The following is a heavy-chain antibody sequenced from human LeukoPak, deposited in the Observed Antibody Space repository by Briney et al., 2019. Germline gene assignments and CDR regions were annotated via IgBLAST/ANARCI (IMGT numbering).Heavy chain of an antibody. J-gene: IGHJ6*02. CDR1: GYTLTELS. CDR2: FDPEDGET. D-gene: IGHD3-22*01. Sequence: ASVKVSCKVSGYTLTELSMHWVRQAPGKGLEWMGGFDPEDGETIYAQKFQGRVTMTEDTSTDTAYMELSSLRSEDTAVYYCATPHYSSGYYYPPYGMDVWGQGTTVTVSS. CDR3: ATPHYSSGYYYPPYGMDV. V-gene: IGHV1-24*01.